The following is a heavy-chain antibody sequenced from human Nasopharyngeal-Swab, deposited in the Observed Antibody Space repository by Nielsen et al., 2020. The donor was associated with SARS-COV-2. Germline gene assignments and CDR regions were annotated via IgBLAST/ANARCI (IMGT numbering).Heavy chain of an antibody. J-gene: IGHJ4*02. Sequence: GESLKISCAASGFTFSNYAMSWVRQAPGKGLEWVSSIGGSGGRTHYADSVKGRFTISRDNSKNTLYLQMHSLRAEDTAVYYCATPGTRCSGDTCNMWVFDYWGQGTLVTVSS. CDR3: ATPGTRCSGDTCNMWVFDY. V-gene: IGHV3-23*01. CDR2: IGGSGGRT. CDR1: GFTFSNYA. D-gene: IGHD2-15*01.